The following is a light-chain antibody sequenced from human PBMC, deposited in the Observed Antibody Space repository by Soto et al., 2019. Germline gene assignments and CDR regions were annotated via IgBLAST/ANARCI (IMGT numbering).Light chain of an antibody. CDR2: AAS. V-gene: IGKV1-27*01. J-gene: IGKJ4*01. CDR1: QAIGIY. CDR3: QKYNSAPLT. Sequence: DSQMTQSPSSLAASLGDRVTITCRASQAIGIYLAWFQQRPGKVPKLLIYAASTLQSGVPSRFSGSGSGTDFTLTISSLQPEDVATYYCQKYNSAPLTFGGGTRVEIK.